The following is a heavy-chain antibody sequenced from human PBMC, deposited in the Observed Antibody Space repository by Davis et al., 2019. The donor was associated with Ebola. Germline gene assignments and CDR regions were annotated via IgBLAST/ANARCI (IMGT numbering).Heavy chain of an antibody. CDR3: ARDVAGRAGY. CDR2: ISDSGGST. D-gene: IGHD1-14*01. CDR1: GFTFSSSA. J-gene: IGHJ4*02. V-gene: IGHV3-23*01. Sequence: GESLKISCAASGFTFSSSAMSWVRQAPGKGLEWVSAISDSGGSTYYADSVRGRFTISRDNAKNTLFLQMNSLRADDTAVYYCARDVAGRAGYWGQGTLVTVSS.